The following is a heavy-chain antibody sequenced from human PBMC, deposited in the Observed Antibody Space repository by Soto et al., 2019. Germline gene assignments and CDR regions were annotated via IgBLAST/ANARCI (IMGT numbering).Heavy chain of an antibody. CDR2: INSDGSST. D-gene: IGHD6-19*01. CDR1: GLTFSSYW. CDR3: ARETHRPGISGWYYRHYGMDV. V-gene: IGHV3-74*01. Sequence: HPGGSLRLSCAASGLTFSSYWMHWVRQAPGKGLVWVSRINSDGSSTSYADSVKGRFTISRDNAKNTLYLQMNSLRAEDTAVYYCARETHRPGISGWYYRHYGMDVWGQGTTVTVSS. J-gene: IGHJ6*02.